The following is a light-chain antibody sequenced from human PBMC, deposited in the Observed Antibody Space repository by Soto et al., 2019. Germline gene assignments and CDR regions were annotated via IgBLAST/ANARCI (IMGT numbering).Light chain of an antibody. Sequence: QSVLTQSPSASASLGASVKLTCTLSSGHSNYAIAWHQQQPEKGPRYLMKVNSGGSHIKGEGIPDRFSGSSSGAERYLFISSLQSEDEADYYCQPWGNGSAFVVFGGGTQLTVL. CDR1: SGHSNYA. CDR3: QPWGNGSAFVV. J-gene: IGLJ7*01. V-gene: IGLV4-69*01. CDR2: VNSGGSH.